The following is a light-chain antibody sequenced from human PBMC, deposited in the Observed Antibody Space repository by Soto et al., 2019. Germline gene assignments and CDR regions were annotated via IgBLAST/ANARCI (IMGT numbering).Light chain of an antibody. J-gene: IGLJ2*01. CDR1: SSDVGSYNL. Sequence: QSALTQPASVSGSPGQSITISCTGTSSDVGSYNLVSWYQHHPGKAPKLMIYEGSERPSGVSNRFSGSKSGNTASLTISGLQPEDEADYYCCSYAGRFTLLFGGGTQLTVL. V-gene: IGLV2-23*01. CDR3: CSYAGRFTLL. CDR2: EGS.